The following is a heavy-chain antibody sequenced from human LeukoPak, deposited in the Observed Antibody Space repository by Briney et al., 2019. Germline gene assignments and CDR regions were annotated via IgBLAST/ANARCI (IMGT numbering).Heavy chain of an antibody. CDR3: ARDDYASTSFDP. Sequence: ASVKVSCKASGYTFTAYYIHWVRQAPGQGLKWMGWINPNSGDTNYAQKFQGRVTMTRDTSISTAYMELSRLRSDDTAMYYCARDDYASTSFDPWGQGTLVTVSS. CDR1: GYTFTAYY. CDR2: INPNSGDT. D-gene: IGHD4/OR15-4a*01. V-gene: IGHV1-2*02. J-gene: IGHJ5*02.